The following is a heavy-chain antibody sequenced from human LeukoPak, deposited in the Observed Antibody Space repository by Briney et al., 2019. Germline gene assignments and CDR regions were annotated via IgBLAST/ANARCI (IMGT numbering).Heavy chain of an antibody. CDR2: IYYSGST. V-gene: IGHV4-39*01. Sequence: SETLSLTCTVSGGSIGSSSSYWGWFRQPPGTGLAWIGSIYYSGSTYYNPSLKSRVTISVDTSKNQFSLKLSSVTAADTAVYYCARHERLAFFDYWGQGTLVTVSS. J-gene: IGHJ4*02. D-gene: IGHD3-16*01. CDR3: ARHERLAFFDY. CDR1: GGSIGSSSSY.